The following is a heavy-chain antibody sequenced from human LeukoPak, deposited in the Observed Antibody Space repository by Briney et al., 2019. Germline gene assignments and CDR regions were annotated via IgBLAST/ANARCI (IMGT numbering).Heavy chain of an antibody. V-gene: IGHV3-23*01. CDR1: GFTINSDA. CDR2: ISCSGGSK. Sequence: PGGSLTLTCAASGFTINSDAMCWFRQAPAKGLEEVSAISCSGGSKYYADSVKGRFTISRDTSKNQLYLQMNLLRAEDTAVYFCAKGAMTIFGVALYNWFDPWGEGKLVTVSS. D-gene: IGHD3-3*01. J-gene: IGHJ5*02. CDR3: AKGAMTIFGVALYNWFDP.